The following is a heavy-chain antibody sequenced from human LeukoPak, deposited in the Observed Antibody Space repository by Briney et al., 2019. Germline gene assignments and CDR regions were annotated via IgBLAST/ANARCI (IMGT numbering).Heavy chain of an antibody. J-gene: IGHJ4*02. CDR3: ARDGDAPMTDFDY. CDR1: GFTFTTYT. V-gene: IGHV3-30-3*01. Sequence: GGSLRLSCAASGFTFTTYTMHWVRQGPGKGLEWVAVISYDGSNRFYADSVKGRFTISRDNSKNTLYLQMNSLRADDTAVYYCARDGDAPMTDFDYWGQGTLVTVSS. CDR2: ISYDGSNR. D-gene: IGHD2-21*02.